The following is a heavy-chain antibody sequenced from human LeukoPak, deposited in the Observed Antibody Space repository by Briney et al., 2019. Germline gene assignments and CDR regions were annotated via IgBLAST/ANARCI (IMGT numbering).Heavy chain of an antibody. Sequence: GGSLRLSCAASGFTFSSSAMNWVRQAPGKGLEWVSSISKSGTDISYVDSVKGRFTISRDNAKNSLYLQMNGLRAEDTAVYYCTRDRQYCSGGACYAELDSWGQGTLVTVSS. V-gene: IGHV3-21*01. CDR1: GFTFSSSA. CDR3: TRDRQYCSGGACYAELDS. J-gene: IGHJ5*01. D-gene: IGHD2-15*01. CDR2: ISKSGTDI.